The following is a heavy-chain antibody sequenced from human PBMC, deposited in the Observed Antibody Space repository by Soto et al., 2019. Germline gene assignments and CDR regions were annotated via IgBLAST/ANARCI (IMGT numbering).Heavy chain of an antibody. J-gene: IGHJ4*02. CDR3: ARDRYNWNELDY. CDR1: GFTFSSYA. D-gene: IGHD1-20*01. Sequence: GGSLRLSCAASGFTFSSYAMHWVRQAPGKGLEWVAVISYDGSNKYYADSVKGRFTISRDNSKNTLYLQMNSLRAEDTAVCYCARDRYNWNELDYWGQGTLVTVSS. CDR2: ISYDGSNK. V-gene: IGHV3-30-3*01.